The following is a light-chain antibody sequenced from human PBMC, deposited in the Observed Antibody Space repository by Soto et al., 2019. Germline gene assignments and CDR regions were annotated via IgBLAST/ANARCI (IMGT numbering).Light chain of an antibody. CDR2: AAS. V-gene: IGKV1-39*01. CDR3: QQSSSTPRT. J-gene: IGKJ2*01. CDR1: QSISSY. Sequence: DIQMTQSPSSLSASVGDRVTITCRASQSISSYLNWYQQKPGKAPKLLIYAASSLQSGVPSRLSGSGSGTDFTLTISSLHPEDFATYYCQQSSSTPRTVGQGTKLEIK.